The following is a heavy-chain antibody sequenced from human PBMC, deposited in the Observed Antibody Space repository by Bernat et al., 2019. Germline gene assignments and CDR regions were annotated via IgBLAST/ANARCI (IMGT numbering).Heavy chain of an antibody. Sequence: QVQLQESGPGLVKPSETLSLTCTVSGGSISSYYWSWIRQPPGKGLEWIGYIYYSGSTNYNPSLKSRVTISVDTSKNQFSLKLSSVTAADTAVYYCARESGRTSLWSWFDPWGQGTLVTVSS. D-gene: IGHD2-2*01. J-gene: IGHJ5*02. CDR1: GGSISSYY. V-gene: IGHV4-59*01. CDR3: ARESGRTSLWSWFDP. CDR2: IYYSGST.